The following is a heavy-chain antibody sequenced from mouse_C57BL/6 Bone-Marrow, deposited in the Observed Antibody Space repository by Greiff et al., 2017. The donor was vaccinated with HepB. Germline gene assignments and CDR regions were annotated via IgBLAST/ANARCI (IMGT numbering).Heavy chain of an antibody. CDR2: ISSGSSTI. J-gene: IGHJ3*01. CDR1: GFTFSDYG. Sequence: EVKVVESGGGLVTPGGSLKLSCAASGFTFSDYGMHWVRQAPEKGLEWVAYISSGSSTIYYADTVKGRFTISRDNAKNTLFLQMTSLRSEDTAMYYCAIYSNYVPYWGQGTLVTVSA. V-gene: IGHV5-17*01. CDR3: AIYSNYVPY. D-gene: IGHD2-5*01.